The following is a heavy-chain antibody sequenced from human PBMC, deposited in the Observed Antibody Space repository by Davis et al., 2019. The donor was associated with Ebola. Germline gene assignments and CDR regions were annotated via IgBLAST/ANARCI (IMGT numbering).Heavy chain of an antibody. CDR2: IKQDGSEK. Sequence: GGSLRLSCTVSGGSISSYYWSWIRQAPGKGLEWVANIKQDGSEKYYVDSVKGRFTISRDNAKNSLYLQMNSLRAEDTAVYYCARALEAWGYWGQGTLVTVSS. J-gene: IGHJ4*02. D-gene: IGHD3-16*01. CDR3: ARALEAWGY. V-gene: IGHV3-7*04. CDR1: GGSISSYY.